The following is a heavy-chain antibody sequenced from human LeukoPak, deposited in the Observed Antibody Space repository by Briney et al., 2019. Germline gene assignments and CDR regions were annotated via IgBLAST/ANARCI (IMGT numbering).Heavy chain of an antibody. CDR2: ISSSRSYI. V-gene: IGHV3-21*04. J-gene: IGHJ2*01. CDR3: AKDPGINWYFDL. D-gene: IGHD3-10*01. CDR1: GFTFSSYS. Sequence: PGGSLRLSCAASGFTFSSYSMNWVRQAPGKGLEWVSCISSSRSYIYYADSVKGRFTISRDNSKNTLYLQMDSLRAEDTAVYYCAKDPGINWYFDLWGRGTLVTVSS.